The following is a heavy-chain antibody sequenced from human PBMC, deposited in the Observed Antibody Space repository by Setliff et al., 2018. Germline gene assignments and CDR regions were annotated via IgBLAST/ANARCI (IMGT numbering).Heavy chain of an antibody. Sequence: SETLSLTCTLSGDSISRSTYYWGWIRQSPGKGLDWIGYIYPDGTTNYNPSLKSRMTISLDMSKNQFSLTLRSVTAADTAMYYCARGINSVSWTPKYWGRGTLVTVSS. V-gene: IGHV4-61*05. CDR2: IYPDGTT. CDR1: GDSISRSTYY. J-gene: IGHJ4*02. D-gene: IGHD6-13*01. CDR3: ARGINSVSWTPKY.